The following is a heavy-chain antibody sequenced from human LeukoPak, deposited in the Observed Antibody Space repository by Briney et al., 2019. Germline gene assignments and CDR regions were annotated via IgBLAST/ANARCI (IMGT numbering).Heavy chain of an antibody. Sequence: GGSLRLSCAASGFTFSGYYMTWIRQAPGKGLEWVSYISSGSSYTDYADSVKGRFTISRDNAKSSLDLQMNILRAEDTALYYCARARGSIPSSSFDYWGQGALVTVSS. D-gene: IGHD6-6*01. V-gene: IGHV3-11*06. J-gene: IGHJ4*02. CDR2: ISSGSSYT. CDR1: GFTFSGYY. CDR3: ARARGSIPSSSFDY.